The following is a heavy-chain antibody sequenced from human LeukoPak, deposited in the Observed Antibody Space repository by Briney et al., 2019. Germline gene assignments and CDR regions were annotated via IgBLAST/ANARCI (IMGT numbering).Heavy chain of an antibody. D-gene: IGHD6-6*01. CDR2: ISSSSSTL. CDR3: AGGALEYSSSGDFSY. V-gene: IGHV3-48*01. CDR1: GSPFSTYS. Sequence: HPGGPLRPSCVASGSPFSTYSINWVRQAPGKGLEWVSYISSSSSTLYYADLVRGRFTTSRDKTKRSLYLQMNILSADDTAVYYCAGGALEYSSSGDFSYWGQGALVTVSS. J-gene: IGHJ4*02.